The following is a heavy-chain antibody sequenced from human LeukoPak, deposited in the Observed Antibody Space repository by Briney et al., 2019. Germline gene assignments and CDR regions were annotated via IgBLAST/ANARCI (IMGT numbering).Heavy chain of an antibody. Sequence: EASVKVSCKASGYTFTSYDINWVRQATGQGLEWMGWMNPSSGNTGYAQKFQGRVTMTRNTSISTAYMELSSLRSEDTAIYYCARDLTRDCGGGSCYPNWFDPWGQGTLVTVSS. D-gene: IGHD2-15*01. CDR2: MNPSSGNT. CDR1: GYTFTSYD. J-gene: IGHJ5*02. V-gene: IGHV1-8*01. CDR3: ARDLTRDCGGGSCYPNWFDP.